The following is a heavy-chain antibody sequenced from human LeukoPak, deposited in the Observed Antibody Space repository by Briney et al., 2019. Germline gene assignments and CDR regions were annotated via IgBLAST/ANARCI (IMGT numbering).Heavy chain of an antibody. Sequence: GGSLRLSCGASGISFNNYGMSWVRQAPGKGLEWVSSISNGGHHTYYADSVRGRFTISRDNSKNTLYLQMDSLRAADTAVYYCAKVISSYSGYDSYWGQGTLVTVSS. CDR2: ISNGGHHT. V-gene: IGHV3-23*01. J-gene: IGHJ4*02. CDR3: AKVISSYSGYDSY. CDR1: GISFNNYG. D-gene: IGHD5-12*01.